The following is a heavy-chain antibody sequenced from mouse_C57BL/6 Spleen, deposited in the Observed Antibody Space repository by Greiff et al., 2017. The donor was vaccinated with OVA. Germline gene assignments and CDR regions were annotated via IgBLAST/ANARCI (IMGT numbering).Heavy chain of an antibody. Sequence: EVQGVESGGGLVQPGGSLKLSCAASGFTFSDYYMYWVRQTPEKRLEWVAYISNGGGSTYYPDTVKGRFTISRDNAKNTLYLQMSRLKSEDTAMYYCASFYYDYEDWDGNAMDYWGQGTSVTVSS. D-gene: IGHD2-4*01. V-gene: IGHV5-12*01. J-gene: IGHJ4*01. CDR2: ISNGGGST. CDR1: GFTFSDYY. CDR3: ASFYYDYEDWDGNAMDY.